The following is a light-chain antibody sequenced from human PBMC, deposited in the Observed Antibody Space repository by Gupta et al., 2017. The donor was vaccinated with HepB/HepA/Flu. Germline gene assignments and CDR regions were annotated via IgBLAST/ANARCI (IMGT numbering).Light chain of an antibody. J-gene: IGKJ4*01. V-gene: IGKV3-11*01. CDR2: DAS. Sequence: EIVLTQSPATLSLSPGERATLSCRASQNINYYLAWYQQKPGQAPRLLIYDASNRATGIPARFSGSGSGTDFTLTISSLEPEDFAVYYCQQRSNWLTFGGGTKVEIK. CDR1: QNINYY. CDR3: QQRSNWLT.